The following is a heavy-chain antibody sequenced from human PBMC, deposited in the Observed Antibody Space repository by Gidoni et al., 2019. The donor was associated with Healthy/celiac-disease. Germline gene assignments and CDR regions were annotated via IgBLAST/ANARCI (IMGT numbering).Heavy chain of an antibody. CDR2: ISGSGGST. D-gene: IGHD6-13*01. J-gene: IGHJ4*02. CDR3: AKDWVSSSWRRYYFDY. CDR1: GFTFSSYA. Sequence: EVQLLESGGGLVQPGGSLRLSCAASGFTFSSYAMSWVRQAPGKGLEWVSAISGSGGSTYYADSVKGRFTISRDNSKNTLYLQMNSLRAEDTAVYYCAKDWVSSSWRRYYFDYWGQGTLVTVSS. V-gene: IGHV3-23*01.